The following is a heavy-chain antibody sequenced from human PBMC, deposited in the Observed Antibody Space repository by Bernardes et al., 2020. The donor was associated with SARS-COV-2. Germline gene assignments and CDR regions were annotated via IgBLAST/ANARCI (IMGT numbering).Heavy chain of an antibody. CDR3: ARESSLGGTYFVDY. CDR1: GFTFSSYW. V-gene: IGHV3-74*01. CDR2: INGDGSST. D-gene: IGHD1-26*01. J-gene: IGHJ4*02. Sequence: LRLSCAASGFTFSSYWMQWVRQAPGKGLVWVSRINGDGSSTRYADSVKGRFTISRDNAKNTLFLQLDSLRAEDAAVYYCARESSLGGTYFVDYWGQGTLLTVSS.